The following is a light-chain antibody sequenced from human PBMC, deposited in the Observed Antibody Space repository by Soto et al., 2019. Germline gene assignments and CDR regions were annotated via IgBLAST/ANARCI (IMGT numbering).Light chain of an antibody. CDR2: AAS. CDR1: QSISSY. CDR3: QQSYSTPLT. J-gene: IGKJ4*01. V-gene: IGKV1-39*01. Sequence: DIQMTQSPSTLSSSLGDRVTITFLASQSISSYLNWYQQKPGKAPKLLIYAASSLQSGVPSRFSGSGSGTDFTLTISSLQPEDFATYYCQQSYSTPLTFGGGTMVDIK.